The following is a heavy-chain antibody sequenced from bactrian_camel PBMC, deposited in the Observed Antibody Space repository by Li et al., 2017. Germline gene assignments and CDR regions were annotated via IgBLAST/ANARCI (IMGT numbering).Heavy chain of an antibody. CDR3: ALSDYAWSYNY. Sequence: HVQLVESGGGLVQPGGSLRLSCAASGFTASRDWMYWVPQAPGKGLEWVSSINKGGSTTYYSDLVKDRFTCSRDNAKNTVYLQMNSLKPGDTAVYYCALSDYAWSYNYWGQGTQVTVSS. CDR1: GFTASRDW. D-gene: IGHD3*01. V-gene: IGHV3S1*01. J-gene: IGHJ4*01. CDR2: INKGGSTT.